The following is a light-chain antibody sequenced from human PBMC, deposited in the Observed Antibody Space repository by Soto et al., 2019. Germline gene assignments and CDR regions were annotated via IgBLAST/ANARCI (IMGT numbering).Light chain of an antibody. CDR1: QSVYKNF. V-gene: IGKV3-20*01. J-gene: IGKJ4*01. CDR2: GAS. Sequence: EIVLTQSPGTLSLSPGERATLSCRASQSVYKNFLAWYQQKPGQAPRLLINGASNRATGIPDRFSGSGSGTDLSLTIDRLEPEDFAVYFCQQYGSSLPTFGGGTKVAIK. CDR3: QQYGSSLPT.